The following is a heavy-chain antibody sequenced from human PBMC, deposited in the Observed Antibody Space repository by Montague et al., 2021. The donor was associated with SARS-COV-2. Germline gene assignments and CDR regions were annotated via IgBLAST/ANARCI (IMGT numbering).Heavy chain of an antibody. CDR2: IYYSGGT. J-gene: IGHJ6*02. CDR3: ARDGVLRYFDWLGDRYGMDV. CDR1: GGSVSSGSYY. Sequence: SETLSLTCTVSGGSVSSGSYYWSWIRQPPGKGLEWIGYIYYSGGTNYNPSLKSRVTISVDTSKNQFSLKLSSVTAADTAVYYCARDGVLRYFDWLGDRYGMDVWGQGTTVTVTS. D-gene: IGHD3-9*01. V-gene: IGHV4-61*01.